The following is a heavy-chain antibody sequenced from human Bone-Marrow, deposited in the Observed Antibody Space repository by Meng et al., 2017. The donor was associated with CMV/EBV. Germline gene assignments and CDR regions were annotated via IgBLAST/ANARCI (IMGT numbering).Heavy chain of an antibody. CDR2: VNSNNDAT. CDR3: VRSSGWSLFDY. CDR1: GFTFSDYY. D-gene: IGHD6-19*01. V-gene: IGHV1-2*02. Sequence: VQMVQSGGEMKKPAASVKASCTTSGFTFSDYYIHWVRQAPGQGLEWMGWVNSNNDATNYARKFQGRVSMTRDTSISTAHMELSRLMSDDTAVYYCVRSSGWSLFDYWGQGTLVTVSS. J-gene: IGHJ4*02.